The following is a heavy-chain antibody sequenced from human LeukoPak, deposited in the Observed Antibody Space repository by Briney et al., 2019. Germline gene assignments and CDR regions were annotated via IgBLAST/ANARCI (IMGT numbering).Heavy chain of an antibody. V-gene: IGHV4-38-2*02. CDR2: IYNRGTN. D-gene: IGHD3-3*01. J-gene: IGHJ6*03. CDR3: AKAPPKEHDFWSGYYNYMDV. Sequence: SETLSLTCTVPGYSISSDYYWGWIRQPRGKGLEWIGSIYNRGTNHYNPSLKGRVTISVDTSKKQFFMKLSSVTAADTAVYYCAKAPPKEHDFWSGYYNYMDVWGKGTTVTVSS. CDR1: GYSISSDYY.